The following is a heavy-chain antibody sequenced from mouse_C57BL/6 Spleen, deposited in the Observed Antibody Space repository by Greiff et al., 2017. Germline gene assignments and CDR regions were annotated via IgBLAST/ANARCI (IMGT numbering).Heavy chain of an antibody. D-gene: IGHD1-1*01. CDR1: GYTFTSYW. J-gene: IGHJ4*01. Sequence: QVQLQQPGAELVRPGSSVKLSCKASGYTFTSYWMHWVKQRPIQGLEWIGNIDPSDSETHYNQKFKDKATLTVAKSSSTAYMQLSSLTSEDSAVYYCALITTVVAGDAMDYWGQGTSVTVSS. V-gene: IGHV1-52*01. CDR3: ALITTVVAGDAMDY. CDR2: IDPSDSET.